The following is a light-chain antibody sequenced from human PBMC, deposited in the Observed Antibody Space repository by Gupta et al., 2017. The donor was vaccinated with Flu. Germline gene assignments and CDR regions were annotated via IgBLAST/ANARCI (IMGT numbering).Light chain of an antibody. CDR1: SSNNGNNY. CDR2: ENN. V-gene: IGLV1-51*01. CDR3: GTWDSSLSVYV. J-gene: IGLJ1*01. Sequence: KFNISCAGSSSNNGNNYGYWYQQNPGTAPKLLINENNKRPSVIPDRFSGSKSGTAATLGITGLQTGDEADYYCGTWDSSLSVYVFGTGTKVTVL.